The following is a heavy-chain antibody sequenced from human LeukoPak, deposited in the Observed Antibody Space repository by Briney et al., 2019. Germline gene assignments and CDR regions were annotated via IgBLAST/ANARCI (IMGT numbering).Heavy chain of an antibody. Sequence: ASVKVSCKASGYAFTSYGISWVRQAPGQGLEWMGWINPNTGDTYYADNFQGRVTMTRDTSISAVYMELSRLRSDDTATYYCARNMTYYGNDYWGQGTLITVSS. CDR1: GYAFTSYG. D-gene: IGHD3-10*01. J-gene: IGHJ4*02. CDR2: INPNTGDT. CDR3: ARNMTYYGNDY. V-gene: IGHV1-2*02.